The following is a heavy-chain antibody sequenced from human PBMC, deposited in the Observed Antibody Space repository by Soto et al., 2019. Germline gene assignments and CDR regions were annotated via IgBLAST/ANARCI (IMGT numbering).Heavy chain of an antibody. CDR3: ARASPLYDYGDYVVSEAEYFQH. CDR1: GFTVSSYH. J-gene: IGHJ1*01. CDR2: IYSAGSA. Sequence: PGGSLRLSCVASGFTVSSYHMSWVRQAPGKGLEWISVIYSAGSADFADSVKGRFTISRDNSKNTLYLQMSSLRAEDTAVYYCARASPLYDYGDYVVSEAEYFQHWGQGTLVTVSS. V-gene: IGHV3-66*01. D-gene: IGHD4-17*01.